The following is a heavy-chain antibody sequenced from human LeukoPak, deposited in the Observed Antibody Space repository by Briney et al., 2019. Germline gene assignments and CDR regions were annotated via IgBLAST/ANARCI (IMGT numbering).Heavy chain of an antibody. D-gene: IGHD2-2*01. CDR2: IXAXDXXX. J-gene: IGHJ5*02. V-gene: IGHV1-3*01. CDR1: GYTXXXXX. Sequence: ASVKVSCKTSGYTXXXXXIHWVRQAPGQRXEXXXXIXAXDXXXXXXXRXXXXXTIXXXTSANTXYXELSSLRFEDTAVYYCARGIVVQPSANWFDPWGQGTPVTVSS. CDR3: ARGIVVQPSANWFDP.